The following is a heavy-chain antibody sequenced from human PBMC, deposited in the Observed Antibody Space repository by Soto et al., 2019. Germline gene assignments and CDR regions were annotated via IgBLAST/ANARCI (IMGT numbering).Heavy chain of an antibody. Sequence: ASVKVACKASGYTFTSYGISWVRQAPGQGLEWMGWISAYNGNTNYAQKLQGRVTMTTDTSTSTAYMELRSLRSDDTAVYYCARAGSGSYYFLSGNYYYYGMDVWGQGTTVTVSS. CDR1: GYTFTSYG. CDR3: ARAGSGSYYFLSGNYYYYGMDV. V-gene: IGHV1-18*01. CDR2: ISAYNGNT. D-gene: IGHD1-26*01. J-gene: IGHJ6*02.